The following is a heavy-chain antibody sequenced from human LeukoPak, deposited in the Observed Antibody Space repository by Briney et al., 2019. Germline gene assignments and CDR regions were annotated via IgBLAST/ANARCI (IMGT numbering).Heavy chain of an antibody. J-gene: IGHJ3*01. CDR1: GDSISSRNW. CDR2: IFHTGST. V-gene: IGHV4-4*02. D-gene: IGHD3-10*01. Sequence: SETLSLTCSVSGDSISSRNWWTWVRQTPEKGLEWIGEIFHTGSTNYNPSVEGRVTISIDKLRNHFSLMLTSVTAADTARYYCARGMWFDTLFSAFDVWGQGTMVSVSS. CDR3: ARGMWFDTLFSAFDV.